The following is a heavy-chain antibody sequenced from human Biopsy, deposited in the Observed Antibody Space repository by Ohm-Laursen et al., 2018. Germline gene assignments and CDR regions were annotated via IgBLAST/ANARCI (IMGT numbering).Heavy chain of an antibody. V-gene: IGHV1-69*06. Sequence: SSVKVFCKPSGGPFISYAISWVRQAPGQGLEWMGGIIPFFGTPNYAQMFQGRVTITADTSISTAYMELSSLRSDDTAVYYCARGRRLPAAISSYYYAMDVWGQGTTVTVSS. D-gene: IGHD2-2*01. CDR2: IIPFFGTP. J-gene: IGHJ6*02. CDR3: ARGRRLPAAISSYYYAMDV. CDR1: GGPFISYA.